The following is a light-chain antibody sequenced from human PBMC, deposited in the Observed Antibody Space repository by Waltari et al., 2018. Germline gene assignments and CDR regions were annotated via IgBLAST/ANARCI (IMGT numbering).Light chain of an antibody. CDR2: EVS. V-gene: IGLV2-14*01. Sequence: QSALTQPASVSGSPGQSITIPCTGTSSDVGGHNYVSWYQQYPGKAPKVIIYEVSNRPSGVSNRCSGSKSGNTASLTISGLQAEDEADYYCSSYSSSSPLWVFGGGTKLTVL. J-gene: IGLJ3*02. CDR1: SSDVGGHNY. CDR3: SSYSSSSPLWV.